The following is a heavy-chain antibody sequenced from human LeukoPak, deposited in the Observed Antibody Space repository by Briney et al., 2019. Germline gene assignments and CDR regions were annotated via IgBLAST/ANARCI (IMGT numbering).Heavy chain of an antibody. CDR2: IYYSGST. D-gene: IGHD6-13*01. J-gene: IGHJ5*02. Sequence: SETLSLTCTVSGGSISSSSYYWGWIRQPPGKGLEWIGSIYYSGSTYYNPSLKSRVTISVDTSKNQFSLKLSSVTAADTAVYYCARPIAAAGTGRLWFDPWGQGTLVTVSS. CDR1: GGSISSSSYY. V-gene: IGHV4-39*01. CDR3: ARPIAAAGTGRLWFDP.